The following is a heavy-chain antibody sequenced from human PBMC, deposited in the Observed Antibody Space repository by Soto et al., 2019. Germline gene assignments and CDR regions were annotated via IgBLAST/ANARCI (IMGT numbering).Heavy chain of an antibody. Sequence: PRRYLRLSCEVSEFSVSDSSMSWVRQAPGKGLDWVSVFYRGGSTDYADSVKGRGTVSRDTFKNTLFLQMDSLTVEDTAVYFCARDLGLYELFSRYYYGMVVWGLGTSDTGSS. CDR3: ARDLGLYELFSRYYYGMVV. J-gene: IGHJ6*01. D-gene: IGHD2-8*01. CDR2: FYRGGST. V-gene: IGHV3-53*01. CDR1: EFSVSDSS.